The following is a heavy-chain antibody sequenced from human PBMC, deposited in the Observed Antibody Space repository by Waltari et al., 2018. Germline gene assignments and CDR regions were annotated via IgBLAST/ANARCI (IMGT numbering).Heavy chain of an antibody. Sequence: EVQVVESGGGLVQPGGSLRLSCAASGFTFRSYWMHWVRQTPGKGLVWGSYNNTDGTNTSYADSVKGRLSISRDNAKNTVYRQMNSRRAEDTAVYYCLRNGFDYWGQGTLVTVSS. V-gene: IGHV3-74*01. CDR3: LRNGFDY. D-gene: IGHD1-1*01. J-gene: IGHJ4*02. CDR1: GFTFRSYW. CDR2: NNTDGTNT.